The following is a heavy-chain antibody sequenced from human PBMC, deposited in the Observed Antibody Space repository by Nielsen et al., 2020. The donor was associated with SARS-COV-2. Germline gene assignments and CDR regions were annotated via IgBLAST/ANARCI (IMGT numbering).Heavy chain of an antibody. D-gene: IGHD5-18*01. Sequence: ASVKVSCKASGYTFTSYGISWVRQAPGQGLEWMGWISAYNGNTNYAQKFQGRVTMTRNTSISTAYMELSSLRSEDTAVYYCARRLMKDTAIFPWGQGTLVTVSS. J-gene: IGHJ5*02. CDR3: ARRLMKDTAIFP. V-gene: IGHV1-18*04. CDR1: GYTFTSYG. CDR2: ISAYNGNT.